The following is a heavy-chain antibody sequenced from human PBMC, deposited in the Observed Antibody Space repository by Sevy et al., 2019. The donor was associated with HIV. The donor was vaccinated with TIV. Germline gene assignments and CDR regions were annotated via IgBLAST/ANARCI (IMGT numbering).Heavy chain of an antibody. D-gene: IGHD5-18*01. V-gene: IGHV3-7*01. Sequence: GGSLRLSCAASGFTFSAYWMSWVRQAPGKGLEWVATMKQDGSEKYYVDSVKGRLTISRDNAKNSLYLQVNSLRAEDTAVYYCVREGVGGSRYSLDTWGQGTLVTVS. CDR1: GFTFSAYW. CDR2: MKQDGSEK. J-gene: IGHJ5*02. CDR3: VREGVGGSRYSLDT.